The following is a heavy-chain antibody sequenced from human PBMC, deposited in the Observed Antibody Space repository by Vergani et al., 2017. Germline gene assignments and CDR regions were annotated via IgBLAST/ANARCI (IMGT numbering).Heavy chain of an antibody. Sequence: QVQLQESGPGLVKPSQTLSLTCSVSGGSISSGSYYWSWIRQPAGKGLEWIGRIYTSGSPNYNPSLKSRVTISVDTSKNQFSLKLSSVTAADTAVYYCARGGNPTSLYFDYWGQGTLVTVSS. J-gene: IGHJ4*02. CDR2: IYTSGSP. CDR3: ARGGNPTSLYFDY. D-gene: IGHD5-24*01. V-gene: IGHV4-61*02. CDR1: GGSISSGSYY.